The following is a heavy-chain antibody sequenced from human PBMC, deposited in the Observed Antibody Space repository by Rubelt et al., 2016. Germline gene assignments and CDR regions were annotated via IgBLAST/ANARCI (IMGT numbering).Heavy chain of an antibody. CDR3: ARCERSGGSCYFDI. CDR2: IYSGGDT. D-gene: IGHD2-15*01. J-gene: IGHJ3*02. V-gene: IGHV3-66*01. CDR1: GFTVGNNF. Sequence: GESGGGLVQPGGSLRLSCAASGFTVGNNFMNWVRQAPGRGLEWVSLIYSGGDTYYADSVKGRFTISRDNAKNSLYLQMNSLRAEETAVYYCARCERSGGSCYFDIWGQGTMVTVSS.